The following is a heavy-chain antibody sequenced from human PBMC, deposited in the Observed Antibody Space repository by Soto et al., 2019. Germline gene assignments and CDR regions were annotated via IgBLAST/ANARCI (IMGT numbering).Heavy chain of an antibody. J-gene: IGHJ4*02. D-gene: IGHD6-19*01. Sequence: ASVKVSCKASGYTFTSYGISWVRQAPGQGLEWMGWISAYNGNTNYAQKLQGRVTMTTDTSTSTAYMGLRSLRSDDTAVYYCARAPAYSSGWPHFDYWGQGTLVTVS. CDR1: GYTFTSYG. CDR3: ARAPAYSSGWPHFDY. V-gene: IGHV1-18*01. CDR2: ISAYNGNT.